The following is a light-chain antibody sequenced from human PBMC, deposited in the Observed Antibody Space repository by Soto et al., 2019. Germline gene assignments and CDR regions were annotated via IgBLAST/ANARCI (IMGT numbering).Light chain of an antibody. CDR1: SSDVGGYDY. CDR3: SSYTSTTTLGV. Sequence: QSAVTQPASVSGSPGQSITISCTGTSSDVGGYDYVSWYQQHPGKAPKLMIFDVSHRPSGVSTRFSGSKSGNTASLTISGLQAEDEADYYCSSYTSTTTLGVFGGGTKLTVL. CDR2: DVS. J-gene: IGLJ3*02. V-gene: IGLV2-14*01.